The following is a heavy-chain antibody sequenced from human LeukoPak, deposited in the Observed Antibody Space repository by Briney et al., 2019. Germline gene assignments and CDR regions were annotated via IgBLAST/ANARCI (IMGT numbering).Heavy chain of an antibody. CDR2: IYTSGST. J-gene: IGHJ4*02. CDR1: GGAISSYY. V-gene: IGHV4-4*07. CDR3: ARDFIGGSSSGWYLTPFDY. Sequence: PSVTLFINCTASGGAISSYYWSWIRQPAGKGLEWIGRIYTSGSTNYNPSLKSRVTMSVDTSKNQFSLKLSSVTAADTAVYYCARDFIGGSSSGWYLTPFDYWGQGTLVTVSS. D-gene: IGHD6-19*01.